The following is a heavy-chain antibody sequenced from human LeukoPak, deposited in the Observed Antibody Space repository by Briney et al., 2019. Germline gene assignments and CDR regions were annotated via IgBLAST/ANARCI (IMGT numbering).Heavy chain of an antibody. Sequence: GGSLRLSCAASGFTFSTYGMSWVRQAPGKGLEWVSIISGSGGSTYYADSVKGRFTISRDNSKNTLYLQMSSLRVEDTAVYYCAKDSLRTVPAASSDNWGQGTLVTVSS. CDR2: ISGSGGST. D-gene: IGHD2-2*01. CDR1: GFTFSTYG. J-gene: IGHJ4*02. V-gene: IGHV3-23*01. CDR3: AKDSLRTVPAASSDN.